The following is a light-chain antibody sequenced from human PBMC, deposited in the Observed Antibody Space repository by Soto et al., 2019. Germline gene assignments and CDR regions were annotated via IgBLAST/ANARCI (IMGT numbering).Light chain of an antibody. CDR2: DAS. J-gene: IGKJ1*01. CDR3: QQYNGYRTWP. V-gene: IGKV1-5*01. Sequence: DIQMTQSPATLSASVGDRVSITCRASQDISRWLAWYQQKPGKAPKVLIWDASSLQRGVPSRFTGSGSGTEFTLTINGLQPDDFATYYCQQYNGYRTWPFGQGTKVDIX. CDR1: QDISRW.